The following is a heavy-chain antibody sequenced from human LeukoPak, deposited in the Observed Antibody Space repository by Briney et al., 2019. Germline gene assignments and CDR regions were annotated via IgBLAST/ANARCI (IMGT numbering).Heavy chain of an antibody. Sequence: QPGGSLRLSCAASGFTFKNYGIHWVRQAPGKGLEWVAVISYDGRRKHYADPVKGRFTISRDNSKNTLYLQVNNLRFEDTAVYFCVKDRGYNFVGMDAWGQGTTVTVSS. J-gene: IGHJ6*02. CDR2: ISYDGRRK. CDR1: GFTFKNYG. CDR3: VKDRGYNFVGMDA. D-gene: IGHD1-20*01. V-gene: IGHV3-30*18.